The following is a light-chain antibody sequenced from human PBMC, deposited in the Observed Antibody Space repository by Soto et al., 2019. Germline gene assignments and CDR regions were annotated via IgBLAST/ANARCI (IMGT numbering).Light chain of an antibody. CDR3: QAWDSSTAGVV. Sequence: SYELTQPPSVSVSPGQTARITCSGDKLGDKYASWYQQKPGQSPVLVIYQDFKRPSGIPERFSGSNSGNTATLTISGTQAIDEADYYCQAWDSSTAGVVFGGGTKLTVL. CDR2: QDF. CDR1: KLGDKY. J-gene: IGLJ2*01. V-gene: IGLV3-1*01.